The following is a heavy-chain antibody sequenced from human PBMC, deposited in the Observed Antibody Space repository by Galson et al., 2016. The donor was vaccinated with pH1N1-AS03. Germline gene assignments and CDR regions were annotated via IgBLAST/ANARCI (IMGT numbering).Heavy chain of an antibody. CDR2: ISHSGIT. CDR3: ARGNPFLGSSWYEDS. CDR1: GGSLTDYQ. D-gene: IGHD6-13*01. V-gene: IGHV4-34*01. J-gene: IGHJ4*02. Sequence: TLSLTCTVSGGSLTDYQWSWIRQSPGKGLEWIGEISHSGITDYNPSLKSRVSISVDTSKDQFSLNLSSLTAADAAEYYCARGNPFLGSSWYEDSWGQGTLVIVSS.